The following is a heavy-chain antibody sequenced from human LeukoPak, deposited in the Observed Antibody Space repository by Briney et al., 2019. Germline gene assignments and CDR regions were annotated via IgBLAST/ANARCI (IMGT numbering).Heavy chain of an antibody. J-gene: IGHJ4*02. V-gene: IGHV4-59*01. CDR1: GGSISSYY. D-gene: IGHD5-24*01. Sequence: SETLSLTCTVSGGSISSYYWSWIRQPPGKGLEWIGYIYYSGSTNYNPSLKSRVTISVDTSKNQFSLKLSSVTAADTAVYYCARVAGRDGSTYYFDYWGQGTLVTVSS. CDR2: IYYSGST. CDR3: ARVAGRDGSTYYFDY.